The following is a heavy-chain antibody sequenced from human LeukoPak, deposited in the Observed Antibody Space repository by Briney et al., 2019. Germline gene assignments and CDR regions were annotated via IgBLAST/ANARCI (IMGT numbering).Heavy chain of an antibody. Sequence: GGSLRLSCAASGFTFSSYTMNWVRQDPGTGLEWVSSISIRTSNIYYADSVKGRFTISRDDAKSSLYLQMNSLRAEDTALYYCVRDSSGSYYVDAFDIWGQGTMVTVSS. CDR3: VRDSSGSYYVDAFDI. V-gene: IGHV3-21*01. J-gene: IGHJ3*02. D-gene: IGHD1-26*01. CDR2: ISIRTSNI. CDR1: GFTFSSYT.